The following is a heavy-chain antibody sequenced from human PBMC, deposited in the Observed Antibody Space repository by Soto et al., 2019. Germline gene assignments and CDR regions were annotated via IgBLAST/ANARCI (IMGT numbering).Heavy chain of an antibody. Sequence: GGSLRLSCTASGFTFTSYGMGWVRQAPGKGLQWVSTIRGDGGQTHYTDSVKGRFSISRDNSKNTVYLQMDSLRAEDTAMYFCARDVGLDSDDFFAYWGQGTQVTISS. CDR3: ARDVGLDSDDFFAY. J-gene: IGHJ4*02. V-gene: IGHV3-23*01. CDR2: IRGDGGQT. CDR1: GFTFTSYG. D-gene: IGHD3-9*01.